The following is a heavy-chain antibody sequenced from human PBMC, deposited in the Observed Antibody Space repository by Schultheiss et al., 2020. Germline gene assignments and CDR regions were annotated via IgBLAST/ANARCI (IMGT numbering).Heavy chain of an antibody. D-gene: IGHD4-23*01. CDR3: AHCIGDGNSCYFAN. V-gene: IGHV2-5*01. CDR1: GFSLSTSGVG. J-gene: IGHJ4*02. CDR2: IYWNDDN. Sequence: SGPTLVKPTQTLTLTCTFSGFSLSTSGVGVGWILQPPGKALEWLALIYWNDDNRYSPSLKSRLTITKYTSRNQVVLTMTNMDPVDAGTYYCAHCIGDGNSCYFANWGQGTVVTVSS.